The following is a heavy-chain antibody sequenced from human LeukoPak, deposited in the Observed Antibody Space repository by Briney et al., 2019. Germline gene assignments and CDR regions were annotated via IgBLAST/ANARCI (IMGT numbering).Heavy chain of an antibody. Sequence: GGSLRLSCAASGFSFSTYWMTWVRQAPGKGLEWVAFIRYDGSNKYYADSVKGRLTISRDNSKNTLYLQMNSLRAEDTAVYYCAKNYYGSGSRDYYMDVWGKGTTVTISS. CDR2: IRYDGSNK. CDR3: AKNYYGSGSRDYYMDV. CDR1: GFSFSTYW. V-gene: IGHV3-30*02. J-gene: IGHJ6*03. D-gene: IGHD3-10*01.